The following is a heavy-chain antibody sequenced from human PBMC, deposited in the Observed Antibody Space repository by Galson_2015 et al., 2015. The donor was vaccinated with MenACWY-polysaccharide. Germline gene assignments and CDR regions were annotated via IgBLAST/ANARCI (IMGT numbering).Heavy chain of an antibody. CDR2: ISGSGDNT. D-gene: IGHD3-10*01. CDR1: GFTFNSYA. CDR3: ARRAPGWELFRQFFYYGMGV. Sequence: SLRLSCAVSGFTFNSYAMSWVRQAPGKGLEWVSAISGSGDNTYYADSVRGRFTISRDNSKNTLFLQMNSLRVEDTAVYYCARRAPGWELFRQFFYYGMGVWGQGTTVTVSS. V-gene: IGHV3-23*01. J-gene: IGHJ6*02.